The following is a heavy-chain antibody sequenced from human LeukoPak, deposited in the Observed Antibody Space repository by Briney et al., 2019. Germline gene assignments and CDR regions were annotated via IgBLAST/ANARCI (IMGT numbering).Heavy chain of an antibody. Sequence: GGSLRLSCAASGFNFSSYGMHWVRQAPGKGLEWVAFIRYDGSNKYYADSVKGRFTISRDNSKNTLYLQMNSLRAEDTAVYYCAKDDSYGSGPYGMDVWGQGTTVTVSS. CDR1: GFNFSSYG. V-gene: IGHV3-30*02. J-gene: IGHJ6*02. CDR3: AKDDSYGSGPYGMDV. D-gene: IGHD3-10*01. CDR2: IRYDGSNK.